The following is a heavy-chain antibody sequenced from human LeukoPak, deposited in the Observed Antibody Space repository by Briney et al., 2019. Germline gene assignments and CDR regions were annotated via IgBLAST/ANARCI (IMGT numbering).Heavy chain of an antibody. CDR2: INHSATT. V-gene: IGHV4-34*01. Sequence: PSETLSLTCAVYGGSFSGYYWNWIRQPPGKGLEWIGEINHSATTNYNPSLKNRVTISVDTSKSQFSLNLSSGTAADAAVYYCARSTTAYYDKVSLSHWGQGTLVTVSS. CDR3: ARSTTAYYDKVSLSH. J-gene: IGHJ4*02. D-gene: IGHD3-22*01. CDR1: GGSFSGYY.